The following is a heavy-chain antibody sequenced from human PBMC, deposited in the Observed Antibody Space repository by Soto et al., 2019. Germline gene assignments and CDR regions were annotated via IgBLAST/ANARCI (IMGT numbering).Heavy chain of an antibody. V-gene: IGHV3-53*04. J-gene: IGHJ3*02. Sequence: EVQLVESGGGLVQPGGSLRLSCAASGFTVSSNYMSWVRQAPGKGLGWVSVVYSGGSTYYADSVKGRFTISRHNSKNTLYLQRNSLRAEDTAVYYCATVVNNPRGSDAFDIWGQGTMVTVSS. CDR3: ATVVNNPRGSDAFDI. D-gene: IGHD1-1*01. CDR1: GFTVSSNY. CDR2: VYSGGST.